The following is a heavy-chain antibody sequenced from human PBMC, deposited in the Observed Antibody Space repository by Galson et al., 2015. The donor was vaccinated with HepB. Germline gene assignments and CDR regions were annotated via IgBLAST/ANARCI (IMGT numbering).Heavy chain of an antibody. CDR2: ISAYNGHT. CDR3: ARGPFVVVVRANPNNCSRLGDLAGYSSA. D-gene: IGHD2-15*01. Sequence: SVKVSCKAAGYRFSSYSISWVRQAPGQGLEWMGWISAYNGHTKYARKLQGRVTLTTDSSTSTAYMELRSLRSDDTAVYFCARGPFVVVVRANPNNCSRLGDLAGYSSAWGQGTLVTVSS. J-gene: IGHJ5*02. V-gene: IGHV1-18*01. CDR1: GYRFSSYS.